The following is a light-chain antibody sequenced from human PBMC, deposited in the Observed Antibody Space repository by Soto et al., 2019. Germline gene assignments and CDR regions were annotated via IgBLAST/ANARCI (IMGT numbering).Light chain of an antibody. V-gene: IGKV1-17*01. CDR3: LQQNSYPPT. CDR1: QDISND. J-gene: IGKJ1*01. CDR2: VAS. Sequence: DIQMTQSPSSLSASVGDRVTITCRASQDISNDLSWYQQNPGKAPKRLIYVASSLQCGVPSRFSGSGFGTEFTLKFLSLQPDDIASDYCLQQNSYPPTFGQGTKVEI.